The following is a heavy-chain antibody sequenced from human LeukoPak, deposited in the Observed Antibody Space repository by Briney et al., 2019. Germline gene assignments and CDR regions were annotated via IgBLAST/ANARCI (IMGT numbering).Heavy chain of an antibody. V-gene: IGHV5-51*01. CDR2: IYHGDCAT. CDR3: ARTTVPNIPDWRDP. CDR1: GYSFTSYW. D-gene: IGHD4-17*01. Sequence: GESLQISCMGSGYSFTSYWMGWMRQMPGKGLEWMGEIYHGDCATSNSPSFQSQVTISADKSISTAYRQWSSLKSSDNAMYYCARTTVPNIPDWRDPWGEGPLVTVSS. J-gene: IGHJ5*02.